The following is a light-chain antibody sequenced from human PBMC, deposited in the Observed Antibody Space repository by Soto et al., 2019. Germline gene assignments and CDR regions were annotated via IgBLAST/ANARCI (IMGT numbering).Light chain of an antibody. Sequence: DIPMTQYPATLYPSVGDRVTITCRARQSISNWLAWYQQKPGKAPNLLIYKASSLQSGVPTRFSGSGSGTEFTLTISSLQPDDFATYYCQQYHSYPYTFGQGTKLEI. V-gene: IGKV1-5*03. J-gene: IGKJ2*01. CDR2: KAS. CDR3: QQYHSYPYT. CDR1: QSISNW.